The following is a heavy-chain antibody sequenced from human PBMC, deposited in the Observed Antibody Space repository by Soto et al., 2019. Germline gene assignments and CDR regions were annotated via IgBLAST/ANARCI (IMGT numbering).Heavy chain of an antibody. V-gene: IGHV3-30*03. CDR3: ARDGVSSTEYTWNYRTFFDY. J-gene: IGHJ4*02. Sequence: GGSLRLSCAASDFTISSYGMSWVRQAPGKGLEWVAVISYDGNNKFYADSAKGRFTISRDSTKQTLYLQMNSLRPDDTAMYYCARDGVSSTEYTWNYRTFFDYWGQGALVTVSS. D-gene: IGHD1-7*01. CDR1: DFTISSYG. CDR2: ISYDGNNK.